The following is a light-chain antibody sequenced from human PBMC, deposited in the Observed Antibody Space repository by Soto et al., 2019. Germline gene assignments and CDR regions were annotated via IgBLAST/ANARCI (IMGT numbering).Light chain of an antibody. CDR1: SSDVGGYNY. CDR3: SSYAGSSNYVV. Sequence: QSALTQPPSASGSPGQSVTISCTGTSSDVGGYNYVSWYQQHPGKAPKLMIYEVTKRPSGVPDRFSGSKSGNTASLTVSGIQAEDEADYYCSSYAGSSNYVVFGGGTKLTVL. CDR2: EVT. V-gene: IGLV2-8*01. J-gene: IGLJ2*01.